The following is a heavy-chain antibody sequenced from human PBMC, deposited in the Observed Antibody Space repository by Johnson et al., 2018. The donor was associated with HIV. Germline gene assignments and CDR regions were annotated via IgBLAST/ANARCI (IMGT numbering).Heavy chain of an antibody. Sequence: QLVESGGGVVQPGRSLRLSCAASGFTFSSYAMHWVRQAPGKGLEWVAVISYDGSNNYYADSVKGRFTISRDNSKNTLYLQMNSLRAEDTAVYYCARDPGNGGRPFDAFDVWGQGTMVTVSS. J-gene: IGHJ3*01. CDR1: GFTFSSYA. CDR3: ARDPGNGGRPFDAFDV. D-gene: IGHD4-23*01. CDR2: ISYDGSNN. V-gene: IGHV3-30*14.